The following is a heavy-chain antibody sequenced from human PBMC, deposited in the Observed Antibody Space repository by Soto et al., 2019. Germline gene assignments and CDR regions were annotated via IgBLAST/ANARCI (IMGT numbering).Heavy chain of an antibody. CDR3: ARTNYGGNTNWFAP. J-gene: IGHJ5*02. V-gene: IGHV1-18*01. D-gene: IGHD4-17*01. CDR2: ISAYNGNT. Sequence: GASVKVSCKASGYTFTSYGISWVRQAPGQGLEWMGWISAYNGNTNYAQKLQGRVTMTTDTSTSPAYMELRSLRSDDTAVYYCARTNYGGNTNWFAPRGQGTLVTVSS. CDR1: GYTFTSYG.